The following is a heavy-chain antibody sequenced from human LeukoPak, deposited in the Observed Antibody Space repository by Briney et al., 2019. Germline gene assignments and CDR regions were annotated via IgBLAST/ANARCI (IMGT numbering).Heavy chain of an antibody. D-gene: IGHD2-15*01. J-gene: IGHJ6*02. V-gene: IGHV1-58*02. CDR1: GFTFTSSA. CDR2: IVVGSGNT. Sequence: GASVKVSCKASGFTFTSSAMQWVRQARGQRLEWIGWIVVGSGNTNYAQKFQERVTITRDMSTSTAYMELSSLRSEDTAVYYCAADSVANYYYGMDVWGQGTTVTVSS. CDR3: AADSVANYYYGMDV.